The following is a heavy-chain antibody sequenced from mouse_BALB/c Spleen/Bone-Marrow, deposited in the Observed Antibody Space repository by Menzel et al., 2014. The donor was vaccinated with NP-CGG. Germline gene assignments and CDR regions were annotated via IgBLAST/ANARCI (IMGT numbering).Heavy chain of an antibody. Sequence: VHLVESGAELAKPGASVKMSCKASGYTFTNYWMHWVKQRPGQGLEWIGYINPSTGYTEYNQKFKDKATLTADKSSSTAYIQLSSFTSEDSAVYYCARIYYYGRDYWGQGTTLTVSS. CDR2: INPSTGYT. D-gene: IGHD1-1*01. CDR3: ARIYYYGRDY. CDR1: GYTFTNYW. J-gene: IGHJ2*01. V-gene: IGHV1-7*01.